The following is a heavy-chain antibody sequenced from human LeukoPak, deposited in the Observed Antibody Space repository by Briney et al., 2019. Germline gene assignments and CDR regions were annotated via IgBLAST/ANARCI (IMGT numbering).Heavy chain of an antibody. D-gene: IGHD5-18*01. Sequence: GGSLRLSCAASGFTFSSYGMHWVRQAPGKGLEWVAFIRYDGSNKYYADSVKGRFTISRDNSKNTLYLQMNSLRAEDTAVYYCANAGGYSYSYDYWGQGTLVTVSS. CDR2: IRYDGSNK. CDR1: GFTFSSYG. V-gene: IGHV3-30*02. CDR3: ANAGGYSYSYDY. J-gene: IGHJ4*02.